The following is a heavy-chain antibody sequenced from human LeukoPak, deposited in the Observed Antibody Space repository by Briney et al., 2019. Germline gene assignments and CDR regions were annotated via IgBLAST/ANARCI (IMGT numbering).Heavy chain of an antibody. V-gene: IGHV3-7*01. CDR1: GFTFSSYW. J-gene: IGHJ4*02. CDR2: IKQDGSEK. D-gene: IGHD3-22*01. CDR3: ARGGYYYDSSGYYVY. Sequence: GGSLRLSCAASGFTFSSYWMSWVRQAPGKGLEWVANIKQDGSEKYYVDSVKGRFTISRDNAKNTLYLQMNSLRAEDTAVYYCARGGYYYDSSGYYVYWGQGTLVNVSS.